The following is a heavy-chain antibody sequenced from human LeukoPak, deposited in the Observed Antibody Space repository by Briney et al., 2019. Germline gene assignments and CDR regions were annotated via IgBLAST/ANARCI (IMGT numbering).Heavy chain of an antibody. CDR3: ARDRVGYCSSTSCYNYYYGMDV. D-gene: IGHD2-2*01. CDR1: GFTFSDYY. V-gene: IGHV3-11*01. J-gene: IGHJ6*02. CDR2: INSSGSTI. Sequence: GSLRLSCAASGFTFSDYYMSWIRQAPGKGLEWVSYINSSGSTIYYADSVKGRFTISRDNAKNSLYLQMNSLRAEDTAVYYCARDRVGYCSSTSCYNYYYGMDVWGQGTTVTVSS.